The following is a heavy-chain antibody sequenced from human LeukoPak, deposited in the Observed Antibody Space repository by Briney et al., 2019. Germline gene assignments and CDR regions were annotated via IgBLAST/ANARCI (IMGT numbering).Heavy chain of an antibody. V-gene: IGHV4-39*07. Sequence: SETLSLTCTVSGGSISSSSYYWGWIRQPPGKGLEWIGSIYYSGSTYYNPSLKSRVTISVDTSKNQFSLKLSSVTAADTAVYYCARPPDLDSSAYFWFPKWGQGTLVTVSS. CDR2: IYYSGST. CDR1: GGSISSSSYY. D-gene: IGHD3-22*01. J-gene: IGHJ4*02. CDR3: ARPPDLDSSAYFWFPK.